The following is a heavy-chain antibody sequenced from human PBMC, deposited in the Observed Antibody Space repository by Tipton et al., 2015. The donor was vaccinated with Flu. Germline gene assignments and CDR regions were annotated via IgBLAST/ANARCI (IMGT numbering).Heavy chain of an antibody. Sequence: QLVQSGGGLVQPGRSLRLSCAASGFTFDDYAMHWVRQAPGRGLEWVSGISWNSGRITYADSVKGRFTISRDNGRNSLFLQMSNLRAEDSALYYCAKDQQLIPNPLLDAWGQGTLVTVSS. CDR1: GFTFDDYA. J-gene: IGHJ5*02. CDR3: AKDQQLIPNPLLDA. V-gene: IGHV3-9*01. D-gene: IGHD2-2*01. CDR2: ISWNSGRI.